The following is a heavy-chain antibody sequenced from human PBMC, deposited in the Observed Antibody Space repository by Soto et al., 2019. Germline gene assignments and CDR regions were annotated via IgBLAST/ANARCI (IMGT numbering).Heavy chain of an antibody. Sequence: ASVKVSCKASGYTFTSYYMHWVRQAPGQGLEWMGIINPSGGSTSYAQKFQGGVTMTRDTSTSTVYMELSSLRSEDTAVYYCARDGWSSYSSGWYYFDYWGQGTLVTVSS. V-gene: IGHV1-46*01. CDR2: INPSGGST. CDR1: GYTFTSYY. CDR3: ARDGWSSYSSGWYYFDY. D-gene: IGHD6-19*01. J-gene: IGHJ4*02.